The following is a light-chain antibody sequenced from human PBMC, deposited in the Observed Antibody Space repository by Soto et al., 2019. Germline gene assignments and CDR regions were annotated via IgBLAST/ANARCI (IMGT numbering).Light chain of an antibody. CDR2: DAS. J-gene: IGKJ5*01. CDR3: QQYDNWPPIT. V-gene: IGKV3-11*01. CDR1: QSVSSY. Sequence: EIVLTQSPATLSLSPGERATLSCRASQSVSSYLAWYQQKPGQAPRLLIYDASNRATGIPARFSGSGSGTEFTLTISSLQSEDCAVYYCQQYDNWPPITFGQGTRLE.